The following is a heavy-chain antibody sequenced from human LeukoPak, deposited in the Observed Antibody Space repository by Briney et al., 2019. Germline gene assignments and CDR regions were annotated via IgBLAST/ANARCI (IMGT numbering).Heavy chain of an antibody. D-gene: IGHD6-19*01. J-gene: IGHJ4*02. CDR1: GYSFTNYW. Sequence: GESLKTSCKGSGYSFTNYWISWLRQLPGKGLKWMQLIYPGDSDTRYSPSFQGQVNISADNFISNAYLQWSSQKPSDTAMYYCARKYGSRWPNWGGVTLVTVPS. V-gene: IGHV5-51*01. CDR3: ARKYGSRWPN. CDR2: IYPGDSDT.